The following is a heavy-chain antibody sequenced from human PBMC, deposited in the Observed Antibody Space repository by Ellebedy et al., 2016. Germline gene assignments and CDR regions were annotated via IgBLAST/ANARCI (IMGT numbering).Heavy chain of an antibody. D-gene: IGHD3-10*01. CDR2: INPNSGGT. CDR3: ARGGGYYGSGSYFY. V-gene: IGHV1-2*04. J-gene: IGHJ4*02. Sequence: ASVKVSXXASGYTFTGYYMHWVRQAPGQGLEWMGWINPNSGGTNYAQKFQGWVTMTRDTSIGTAYMELSRLRSDDTAVYYCARGGGYYGSGSYFYWGQGTLVTVSS. CDR1: GYTFTGYY.